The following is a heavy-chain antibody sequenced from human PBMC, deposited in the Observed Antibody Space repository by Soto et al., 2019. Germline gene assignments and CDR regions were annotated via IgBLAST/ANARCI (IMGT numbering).Heavy chain of an antibody. J-gene: IGHJ6*02. CDR1: GGSISSSSYY. CDR2: IYYSGST. V-gene: IGHV4-39*01. Sequence: PSETLSLTCTVSGGSISSSSYYWGWIRQPPGKGLEWIGSIYYSGSTYYNPSLKTRVTISVDTSKNQFSLKLSSVTAADTAVYYCARHITWFVGSYYYGMDVWGQGTTVTVSS. D-gene: IGHD3-10*01. CDR3: ARHITWFVGSYYYGMDV.